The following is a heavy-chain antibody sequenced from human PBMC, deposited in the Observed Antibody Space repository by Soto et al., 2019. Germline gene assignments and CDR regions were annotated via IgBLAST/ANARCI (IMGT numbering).Heavy chain of an antibody. CDR2: IGFRSTLI. CDR1: GFSFSSYA. J-gene: IGHJ4*02. Sequence: PGGSLRLSCAASGFSFSSYAMNWVRQAPGKGLEWVSYIGFRSTLIHYADSVEGRFIVSRDDAKSSLYLQMNSLSVEDTAIYYCTRYMWADSGVWESNHRAQRIPVTVSA. V-gene: IGHV3-21*05. D-gene: IGHD6-25*01. CDR3: TRYMWADSGVWESNH.